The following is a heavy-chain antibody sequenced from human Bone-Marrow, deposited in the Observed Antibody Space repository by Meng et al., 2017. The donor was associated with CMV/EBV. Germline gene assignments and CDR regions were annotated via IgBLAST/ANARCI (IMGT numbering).Heavy chain of an antibody. J-gene: IGHJ3*02. D-gene: IGHD2-2*01. Sequence: GESLKISCAASGFTFSSSGMHWVRQAPGKGLEWVAGTWYDGSNTHYADSVKGRFNISRDNSKKTLFLQMNSLRAEDTAVYFCVKGPYCTSTSCYGGMAFDIWGQGTLVTV. CDR3: VKGPYCTSTSCYGGMAFDI. V-gene: IGHV3-33*03. CDR1: GFTFSSSG. CDR2: TWYDGSNT.